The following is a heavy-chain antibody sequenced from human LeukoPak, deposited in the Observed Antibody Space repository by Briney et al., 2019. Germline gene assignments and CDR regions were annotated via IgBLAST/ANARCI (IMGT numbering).Heavy chain of an antibody. CDR2: VYNSGDT. CDR3: ARLKLGAYFDL. Sequence: SETLSLTCTVSGGSTSSDYWSWVRQSPGKGLEWVGYVYNSGDTGKNPSLKSRVTILLDTSKNQCSLKLTSVSAADTAVYYCARLKLGAYFDLWGRGTLVTVSS. CDR1: GGSTSSDY. J-gene: IGHJ2*01. V-gene: IGHV4-59*08. D-gene: IGHD3-16*01.